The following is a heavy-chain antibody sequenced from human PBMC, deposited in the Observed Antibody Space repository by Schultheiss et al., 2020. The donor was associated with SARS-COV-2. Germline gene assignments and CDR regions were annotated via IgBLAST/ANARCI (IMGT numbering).Heavy chain of an antibody. V-gene: IGHV4-34*01. CDR2: INHSEST. CDR3: ARTLPSYYYYDMDV. D-gene: IGHD2-2*01. CDR1: GGSFSGYY. J-gene: IGHJ6*02. Sequence: GSLRLSCAVYGGSFSGYYWSWIRQPPGKGLEWIGEINHSESTNYNPSLKSRVTISVDTSKNQFSLKLSSVTAADTAVYYCARTLPSYYYYDMDVWGQGTTVTVSS.